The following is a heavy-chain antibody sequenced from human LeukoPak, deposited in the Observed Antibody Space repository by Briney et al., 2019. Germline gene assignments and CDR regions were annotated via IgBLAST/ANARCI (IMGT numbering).Heavy chain of an antibody. J-gene: IGHJ4*02. CDR1: GYTFTSYG. D-gene: IGHD5-18*01. Sequence: GASVKVSCKASGYTFTSYGISWVRQAPGQGLEWMGWISAYNGNTNYAQKLQGRVTMTTDTSTSTAYMDLSSLRSEDTAVYYCATGYTYDYSLYWGQGTLVTVSS. CDR2: ISAYNGNT. CDR3: ATGYTYDYSLY. V-gene: IGHV1-18*01.